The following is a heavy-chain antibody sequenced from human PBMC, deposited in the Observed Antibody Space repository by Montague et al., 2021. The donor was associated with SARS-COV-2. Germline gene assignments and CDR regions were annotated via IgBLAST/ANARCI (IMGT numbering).Heavy chain of an antibody. J-gene: IGHJ4*02. Sequence: GSLRLSCAASGFTFSSYSMNWVRQAPGKGLEWVSSISSSSSYIYXADSVKGRFTISRDNAKNSLYLQMNSLRAEDTAVYYCARGPRGYSYGNFDYWGQGTLVTVSS. CDR3: ARGPRGYSYGNFDY. CDR2: ISSSSSYI. V-gene: IGHV3-21*01. CDR1: GFTFSSYS. D-gene: IGHD5-18*01.